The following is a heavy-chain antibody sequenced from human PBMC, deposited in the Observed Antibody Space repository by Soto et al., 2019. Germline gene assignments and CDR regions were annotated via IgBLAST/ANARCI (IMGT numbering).Heavy chain of an antibody. CDR3: AKRGSGELNCYYYYMDV. D-gene: IGHD1-26*01. CDR2: ISGSGGST. Sequence: EVQLLESGGGLVQPGGSLRLSCAASGFTFSSYAMSWVRQAPGKGMEWVSAISGSGGSTYYADSVKGRFTISRDNSKNTLYLQMNSLRAEDTAVYYCAKRGSGELNCYYYYMDVWGTGTTVTVSS. CDR1: GFTFSSYA. J-gene: IGHJ6*03. V-gene: IGHV3-23*01.